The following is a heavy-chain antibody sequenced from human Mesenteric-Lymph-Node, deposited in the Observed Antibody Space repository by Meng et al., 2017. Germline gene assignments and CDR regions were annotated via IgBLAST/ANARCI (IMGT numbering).Heavy chain of an antibody. V-gene: IGHV3-20*04. D-gene: IGHD3-16*01. J-gene: IGHJ4*02. CDR3: VRVISIKFGGARD. CDR2: INWSGDEI. CDR1: GFTFSSYW. Sequence: GESLKISCAASGFTFSSYWMSWVRQVPGKGLQWVSGINWSGDEIGYADFVKGRFTISRDNAKNSLYLQMRNLRADDTALYYCVRVISIKFGGARDWGQGPLVPVSS.